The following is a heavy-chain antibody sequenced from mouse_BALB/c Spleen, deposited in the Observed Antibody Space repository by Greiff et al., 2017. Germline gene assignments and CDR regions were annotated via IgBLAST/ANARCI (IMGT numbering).Heavy chain of an antibody. Sequence: QVQLQQSGAELVRPGSSVKISCKASGCAFSSYWMNWVKQRPGQGLEWIGQIYPGDGDTNYNGKFKGKATLTADKSSSTAYMQLSSLTSEDSAVYFCAREGNYEGFAYWGQGTLVTVSA. CDR1: GCAFSSYW. CDR3: AREGNYEGFAY. J-gene: IGHJ3*01. CDR2: IYPGDGDT. V-gene: IGHV1-80*01. D-gene: IGHD2-1*01.